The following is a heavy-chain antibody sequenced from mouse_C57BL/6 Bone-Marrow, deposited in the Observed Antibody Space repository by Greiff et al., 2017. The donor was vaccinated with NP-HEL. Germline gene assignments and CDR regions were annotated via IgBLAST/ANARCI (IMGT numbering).Heavy chain of an antibody. CDR3: ASVTTVGDYAMDY. Sequence: EVKLMESEGGLVQPGSSMKLSCTASGFTFSDYYMAWVRQVPEKGLEWVANINYDGSSTYYLDSLKSRFIISRDNAKNILYLQMSSLKSEDTATYYCASVTTVGDYAMDYWGQGTSVTVSS. D-gene: IGHD1-1*01. V-gene: IGHV5-16*01. J-gene: IGHJ4*01. CDR2: INYDGSST. CDR1: GFTFSDYY.